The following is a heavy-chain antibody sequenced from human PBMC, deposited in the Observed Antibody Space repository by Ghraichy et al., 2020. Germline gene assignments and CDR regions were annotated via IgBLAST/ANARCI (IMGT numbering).Heavy chain of an antibody. CDR2: ISGSGGST. CDR1: GFTFSSYA. Sequence: GESLNISCAASGFTFSSYAMSWVRQAPGKGLEWVSAISGSGGSTYYADSVKGRFTISRDNSKNTLYLQMNSLRAEDTAVYYCAKAYCGGDCYLWYFDLWGRGTLVTVSS. CDR3: AKAYCGGDCYLWYFDL. D-gene: IGHD2-21*02. J-gene: IGHJ2*01. V-gene: IGHV3-23*01.